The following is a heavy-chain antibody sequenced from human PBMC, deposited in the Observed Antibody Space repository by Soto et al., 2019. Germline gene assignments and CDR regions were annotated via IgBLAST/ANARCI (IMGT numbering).Heavy chain of an antibody. CDR3: ARDRGYDAHDYYYNAMDV. D-gene: IGHD3-10*01. CDR1: GFTFRTYT. CDR2: IRGFSPYT. Sequence: GVLRLSCISSGFTFRTYTMNWVRQAPGKGLEWVSGIRGFSPYTFYAESVKGRFTISRDNAKNSLDLQMDSLRAEDTAVYYCARDRGYDAHDYYYNAMDVWGQGTTVTVSS. V-gene: IGHV3-21*01. J-gene: IGHJ6*02.